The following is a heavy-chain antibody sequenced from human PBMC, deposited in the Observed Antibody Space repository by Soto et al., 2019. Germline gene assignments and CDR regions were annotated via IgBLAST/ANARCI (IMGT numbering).Heavy chain of an antibody. CDR2: IYYSGST. CDR3: ARGRVSGPTDY. Sequence: PSETLSLTCAVYGGSFSGYYWSWIRQHPGKGLEWIGYIYYSGSTYYNPSLKSRVTISVDTSKNQFSLKLSSVTAADTAVYYCARGRVSGPTDYWGQGTLVTVSS. V-gene: IGHV4-34*01. CDR1: GGSFSGYY. J-gene: IGHJ4*02.